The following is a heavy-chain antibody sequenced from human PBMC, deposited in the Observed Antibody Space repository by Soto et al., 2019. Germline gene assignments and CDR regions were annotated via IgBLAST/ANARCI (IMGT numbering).Heavy chain of an antibody. J-gene: IGHJ6*03. CDR2: IWYDGSNK. CDR1: GFTFSSYG. CDR3: ARTGIAAAGQTPRPIYYYYYMDV. D-gene: IGHD6-13*01. V-gene: IGHV3-33*01. Sequence: GGSLRLSCAASGFTFSSYGMHWVRQAPGKGLEWVAVIWYDGSNKYYADSVKGRFTISRDNSKNTLYLQMNSLRAEDTAVYYCARTGIAAAGQTPRPIYYYYYMDVWGKGTTVTVSS.